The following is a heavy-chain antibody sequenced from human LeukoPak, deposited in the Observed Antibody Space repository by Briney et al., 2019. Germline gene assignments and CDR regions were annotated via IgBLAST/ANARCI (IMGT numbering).Heavy chain of an antibody. J-gene: IGHJ5*02. Sequence: SSVKVSCKASGGTFSSYAISWVRQAPGQGLEWMGGIIPMFGTANYAQKFQGRVTITADQSTSTAYMELSSLRSEDTAVYYCASTVTTKDWFDPWGQGTLVTVSS. V-gene: IGHV1-69*01. CDR2: IIPMFGTA. CDR3: ASTVTTKDWFDP. CDR1: GGTFSSYA. D-gene: IGHD4-17*01.